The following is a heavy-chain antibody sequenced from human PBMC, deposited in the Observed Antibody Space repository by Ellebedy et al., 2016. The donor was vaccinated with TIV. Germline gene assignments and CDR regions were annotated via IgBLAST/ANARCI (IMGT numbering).Heavy chain of an antibody. V-gene: IGHV3-73*01. D-gene: IGHD3-16*02. CDR1: GFTFSGSA. CDR2: IRSKPNNYAT. CDR3: TRSRMITFGGVIVEDFDH. J-gene: IGHJ4*02. Sequence: GESLKISXAASGFTFSGSAMHWVRQASGKGLEWVGRIRSKPNNYATAYAASVKGRFTISRDDSKNTAYLQMNSLKTEDTAVYYCTRSRMITFGGVIVEDFDHWGQGSLVTVSS.